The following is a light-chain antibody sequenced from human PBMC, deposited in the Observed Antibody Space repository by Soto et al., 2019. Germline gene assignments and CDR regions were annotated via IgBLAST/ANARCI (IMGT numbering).Light chain of an antibody. Sequence: EIAMTQSPATLSVSPGERATLSCSASQSVSSNLAWYQQKPGQAPRLLIYGASTRATDIPARFSGSGSGTEFTLTISSLQSEDFAVYYCQQYNNWPRTFGPGTKVDIK. V-gene: IGKV3-15*01. CDR3: QQYNNWPRT. CDR2: GAS. J-gene: IGKJ3*01. CDR1: QSVSSN.